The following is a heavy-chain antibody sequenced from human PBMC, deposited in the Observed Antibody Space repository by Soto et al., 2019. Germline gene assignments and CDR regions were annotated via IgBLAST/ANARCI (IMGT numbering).Heavy chain of an antibody. CDR2: INPNSGGT. Sequence: XSVKDSCKASGYTFSDYYIHWVRQAPGQGLEWMGWINPNSGGTKYAPKFQGGVTMTRDTSITTAYMELSRLRSGDTAVYYCAREPATAKPEGVDFWGQGTLVTVSS. CDR1: GYTFSDYY. J-gene: IGHJ4*02. V-gene: IGHV1-2*02. D-gene: IGHD1-1*01. CDR3: AREPATAKPEGVDF.